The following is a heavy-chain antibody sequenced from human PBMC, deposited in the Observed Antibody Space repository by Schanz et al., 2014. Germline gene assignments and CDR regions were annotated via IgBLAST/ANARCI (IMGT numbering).Heavy chain of an antibody. J-gene: IGHJ5*02. V-gene: IGHV1-69*08. CDR1: GGTFSTYT. D-gene: IGHD3-22*01. Sequence: VQLEQSGAEVKKPGSSVKVSCKASGGTFSTYTISWVRQAPGQGLEWMGRIIPILGIANYAQKFQGRVTNTSDKSSGTACIELSSLRSEDTAVYYCAREVGLYDRGWFDPWGQGTLVTVSS. CDR3: AREVGLYDRGWFDP. CDR2: IIPILGIA.